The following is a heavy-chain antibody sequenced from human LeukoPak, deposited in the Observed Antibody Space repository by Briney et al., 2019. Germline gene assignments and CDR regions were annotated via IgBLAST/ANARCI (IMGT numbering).Heavy chain of an antibody. Sequence: GGSLRLSCAASGFTFSSYSMNWVRQAPGKGLEWVSYISSSSSTIYYADSVKGRFTISRDNAKNSLYLQMNSLRAEDTAVYYCARVSFVDAFDNWGQGTIGTVSS. V-gene: IGHV3-48*01. J-gene: IGHJ3*02. CDR1: GFTFSSYS. CDR2: ISSSSSTI. CDR3: ARVSFVDAFDN.